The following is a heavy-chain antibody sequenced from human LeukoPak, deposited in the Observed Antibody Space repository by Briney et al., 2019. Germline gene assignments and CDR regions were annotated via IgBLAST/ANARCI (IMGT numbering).Heavy chain of an antibody. CDR2: IYYSGST. J-gene: IGHJ3*02. CDR3: ARDRDGHNFRAFDI. Sequence: SQTLSLTRTVSGGSISSGDYYWSWIRQPPGKGLEWIGYIYYSGSTYYNPSLKSRVTISVDTSKNQFSLKLSSVTAADTAVYYCARDRDGHNFRAFDIWGQGTMLTVSS. CDR1: GGSISSGDYY. V-gene: IGHV4-30-4*08. D-gene: IGHD5-24*01.